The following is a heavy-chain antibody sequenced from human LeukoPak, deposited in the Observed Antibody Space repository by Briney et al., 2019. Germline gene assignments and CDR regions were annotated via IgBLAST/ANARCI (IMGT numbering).Heavy chain of an antibody. D-gene: IGHD5-12*01. CDR3: VKTQGYSGYGGLDY. J-gene: IGHJ4*02. V-gene: IGHV3-23*01. CDR2: ISGSGDST. CDR1: GFTFSSYA. Sequence: SGGSLRLSCAASGFTFSSYAMSWVRQAPGKGLEWVSVISGSGDSTIYADSVKGRFTISRDNSKNTLYLQMDSLRAADTAVYYCVKTQGYSGYGGLDYWGQGTLVTVFS.